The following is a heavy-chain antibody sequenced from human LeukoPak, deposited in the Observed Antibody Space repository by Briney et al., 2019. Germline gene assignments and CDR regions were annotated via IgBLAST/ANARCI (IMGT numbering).Heavy chain of an antibody. CDR1: GFTVSSYA. CDR3: AKDDDGHHHGVDH. CDR2: IGYSAGDT. Sequence: GGSLRLSCAASGFTVSSYAMTWVRQAPGKGLEWVSAIGYSAGDTYYADSVKGRFTISRDNSMNTLYLQMSSLRADDTALYYCAKDDDGHHHGVDHWGQGSLVTVSS. D-gene: IGHD4-17*01. V-gene: IGHV3-23*01. J-gene: IGHJ4*02.